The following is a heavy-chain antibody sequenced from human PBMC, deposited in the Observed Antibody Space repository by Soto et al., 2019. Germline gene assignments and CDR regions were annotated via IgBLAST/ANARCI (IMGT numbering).Heavy chain of an antibody. J-gene: IGHJ6*02. CDR2: ISSTTNYI. Sequence: GGSLRLSCAASGFTFTRYSMNWVRQAPGKGLEWVSSISSTTNYIYYGDSMKGRFTISRDNAKNSLYLEMNSLRAEDTAVYYCAKDRGIVGATTDDYYYGMDVWGQGTTVTVSS. D-gene: IGHD1-26*01. V-gene: IGHV3-21*06. CDR3: AKDRGIVGATTDDYYYGMDV. CDR1: GFTFTRYS.